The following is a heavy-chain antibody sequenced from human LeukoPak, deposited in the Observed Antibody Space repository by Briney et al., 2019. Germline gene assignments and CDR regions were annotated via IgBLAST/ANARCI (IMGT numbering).Heavy chain of an antibody. Sequence: SETLSLTCAVYGVSFSGYYWSWIRQPPGKELEWIGGINHSGSTNYNPSLKSRVTISVDTSKNQFSLKLSSVTAADTAVYYCARVLAIRDYYYYYMDVWGKGTTVTVSS. CDR1: GVSFSGYY. CDR3: ARVLAIRDYYYYYMDV. V-gene: IGHV4-34*01. CDR2: INHSGST. J-gene: IGHJ6*03. D-gene: IGHD2-21*01.